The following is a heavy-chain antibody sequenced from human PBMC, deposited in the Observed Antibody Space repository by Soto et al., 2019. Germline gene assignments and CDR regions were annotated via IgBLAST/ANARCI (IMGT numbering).Heavy chain of an antibody. J-gene: IGHJ6*02. V-gene: IGHV4-31*03. CDR2: IYYSGST. D-gene: IGHD6-13*01. CDR3: ARVQGNYYYYYGMDV. CDR1: GGSISSGGYY. Sequence: TLSLTCTVSGGSISSGGYYWSWIRQHPGKGLEWIGYIYYSGSTYYNPSLKSRVTISVDTSKNQFSLKLSSVTAADTAVYYCARVQGNYYYYYGMDVWGQGTTVTVSS.